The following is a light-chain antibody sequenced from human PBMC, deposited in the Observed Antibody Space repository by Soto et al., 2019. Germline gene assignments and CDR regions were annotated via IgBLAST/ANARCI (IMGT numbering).Light chain of an antibody. J-gene: IGLJ2*01. CDR3: QTWGTGIQV. Sequence: QSVLTQSPSASASLGASVKFTCTLNSGHSNYAIAWHQQQPEKGPRYLMKLNSDGTHSKGDGIPDRFSGSSSGAERYLTISRLQSEDEADYCSQTWGTGIQVFGGGTKLTVL. CDR1: SGHSNYA. CDR2: LNSDGTH. V-gene: IGLV4-69*01.